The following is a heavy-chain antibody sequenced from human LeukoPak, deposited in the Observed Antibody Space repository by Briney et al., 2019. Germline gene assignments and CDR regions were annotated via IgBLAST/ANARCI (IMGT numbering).Heavy chain of an antibody. J-gene: IGHJ3*02. Sequence: GGSLRLSCAATGFSFSSYWMSWVRQAPGKGLEWVANIKEDGSEKYYVDSVKGRFTISRDNAKNSLYLQMNSRRAEDTAVYYCARVRGAFDIWGQGAMVTVSS. CDR2: IKEDGSEK. V-gene: IGHV3-7*01. CDR1: GFSFSSYW. CDR3: ARVRGAFDI.